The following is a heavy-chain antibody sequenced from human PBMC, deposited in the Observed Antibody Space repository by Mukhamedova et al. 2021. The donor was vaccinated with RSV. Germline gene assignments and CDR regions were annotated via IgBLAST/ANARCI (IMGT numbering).Heavy chain of an antibody. V-gene: IGHV3-30*07. D-gene: IGHD6-13*01. J-gene: IGHJ2*01. Sequence: VKGRFTISRDNSKNTLCLQMNSLRAEDTAVYYCARDNPGAPQLVNWYFDLWGRGTLVTVSS. CDR3: ARDNPGAPQLVNWYFDL.